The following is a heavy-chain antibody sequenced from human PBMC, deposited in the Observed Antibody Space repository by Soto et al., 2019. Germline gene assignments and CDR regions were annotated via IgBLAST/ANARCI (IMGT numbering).Heavy chain of an antibody. D-gene: IGHD6-19*01. Sequence: EMQLLESGGGLVQPGGSLRLSCAASGFIFSNYAMSWVRQAPGKGLEWISAISGAGYKTYYAASVEGRVTISRDNARNTLYLQRNGLRAEDSAMYFCAKAWFPNGWDNHPGGYWGQGARVTVSS. J-gene: IGHJ4*02. CDR2: ISGAGYKT. CDR1: GFIFSNYA. V-gene: IGHV3-23*01. CDR3: AKAWFPNGWDNHPGGY.